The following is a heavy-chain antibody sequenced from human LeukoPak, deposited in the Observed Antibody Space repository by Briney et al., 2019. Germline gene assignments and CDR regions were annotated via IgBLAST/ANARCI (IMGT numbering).Heavy chain of an antibody. CDR2: ISGSGGST. D-gene: IGHD4-17*01. CDR3: AKERVPVTIL. Sequence: HPGGSLRLSCAASGFTFNGYTMSWVRQAPGKGLEWVSTISGSGGSTYYTDSVKGRFTISRDNSKSTMFLQMNSLRAEDTAVYYCAKERVPVTILWGQGTMVKVSS. V-gene: IGHV3-23*01. J-gene: IGHJ3*01. CDR1: GFTFNGYT.